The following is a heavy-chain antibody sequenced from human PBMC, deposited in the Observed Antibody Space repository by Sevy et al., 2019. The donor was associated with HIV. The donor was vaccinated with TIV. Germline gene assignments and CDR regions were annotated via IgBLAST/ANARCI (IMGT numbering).Heavy chain of an antibody. CDR3: ARRRYDILTGYYKGVSWFDP. D-gene: IGHD3-9*01. J-gene: IGHJ5*02. Sequence: GESLKISCKGSGYSFTSYWIGWVRQMPGKGLEWMGIIYHGDSDTRYSPSFQGQVTISADKSISTAYLQWSSLKASDTAMYYCARRRYDILTGYYKGVSWFDPWGQGTQVTVSS. V-gene: IGHV5-51*01. CDR1: GYSFTSYW. CDR2: IYHGDSDT.